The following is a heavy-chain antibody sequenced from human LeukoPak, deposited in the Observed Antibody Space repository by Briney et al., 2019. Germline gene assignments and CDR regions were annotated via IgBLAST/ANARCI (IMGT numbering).Heavy chain of an antibody. Sequence: PGGSLRLSCAASGFTFSSYAMSWVRQPPGKGLEWIGEINHSGSTNYNPSLKSRVTISVDTSKNQFSLKLSSVTAADTAVYYCARGLKKDIVVVQRYCSSTSCLRGLRNWFDPWGQGTLVTVSS. CDR3: ARGLKKDIVVVQRYCSSTSCLRGLRNWFDP. CDR1: GFTFSSYA. J-gene: IGHJ5*02. V-gene: IGHV4-34*01. CDR2: INHSGST. D-gene: IGHD2-2*01.